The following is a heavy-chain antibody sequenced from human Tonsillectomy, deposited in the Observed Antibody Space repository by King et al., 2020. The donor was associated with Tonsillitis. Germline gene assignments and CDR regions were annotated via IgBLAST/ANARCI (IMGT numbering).Heavy chain of an antibody. Sequence: QLQESGPGLVKPSQTLSLTCSVSGGSISSGGYYCSWIRQHPGKGLEWIGSIYYSGGTYHNPSLNSRVTMSVDTSKNQFSLRLTSVTAADTAVYFCASYHCSGTTCYWCYWGQGTLVTVSS. CDR1: GGSISSGGYY. J-gene: IGHJ1*01. CDR3: ASYHCSGTTCYWCY. CDR2: IYYSGGT. D-gene: IGHD2-2*01. V-gene: IGHV4-31*03.